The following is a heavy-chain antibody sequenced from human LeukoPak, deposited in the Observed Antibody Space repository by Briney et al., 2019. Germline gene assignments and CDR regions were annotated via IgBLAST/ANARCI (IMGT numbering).Heavy chain of an antibody. Sequence: GGSPRLSCAASGFSFSNAWMNWVRQAPGKGLEWVGRILSKTSGGTTDYATPVKGRFTISRDDSKNMLYLHMNSLQIEDTAVYYCADYYASGSYPPWGQGTLVTVSS. CDR3: ADYYASGSYPP. J-gene: IGHJ5*02. D-gene: IGHD3-10*01. CDR1: GFSFSNAW. V-gene: IGHV3-15*07. CDR2: ILSKTSGGTT.